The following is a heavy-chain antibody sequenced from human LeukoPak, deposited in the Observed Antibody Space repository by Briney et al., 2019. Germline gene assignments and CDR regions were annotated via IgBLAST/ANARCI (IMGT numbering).Heavy chain of an antibody. CDR3: AKSSGWYHYDAFDI. Sequence: PGGSLRLSCAASGFTFSSYGMHWVRQAPGKGLEWVAVISYDGSNKYYADSVKGRFTISRDNSKNTLYLQMNSLRAEDTAVYYCAKSSGWYHYDAFDIWGQGTMVTVSS. CDR1: GFTFSSYG. D-gene: IGHD6-19*01. J-gene: IGHJ3*02. V-gene: IGHV3-30*18. CDR2: ISYDGSNK.